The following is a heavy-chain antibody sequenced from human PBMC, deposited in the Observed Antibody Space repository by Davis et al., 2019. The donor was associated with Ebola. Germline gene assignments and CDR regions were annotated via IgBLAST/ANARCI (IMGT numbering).Heavy chain of an antibody. J-gene: IGHJ4*02. CDR1: GGTFSSDT. V-gene: IGHV1-18*01. D-gene: IGHD6-13*01. CDR3: ARAIAAAGFPGIDY. CDR2: IRPNRGQT. Sequence: ASVKVSCKASGGTFSSDTISWVRQAPGQGLEWMGWIRPNRGQTNYEQRLQARVTMTTDTSTTTAYMELRNLTSDDTAVYYCARAIAAAGFPGIDYWGQGTLVTVSS.